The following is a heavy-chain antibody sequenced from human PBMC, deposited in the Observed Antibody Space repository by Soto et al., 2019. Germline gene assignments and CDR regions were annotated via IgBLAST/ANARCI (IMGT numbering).Heavy chain of an antibody. V-gene: IGHV3-23*01. CDR1: GFTFSNYA. CDR3: VKERSGHSYADS. J-gene: IGHJ4*02. D-gene: IGHD5-18*01. CDR2: ISGSGDGT. Sequence: PGGSLRLSCAASGFTFSNYAMSWLRQPPGKGLEWVPAISGSGDGTYYADSVKGRFTISRDNSKNTLYLQMNSLRAEDSAVYYCVKERSGHSYADSWGQGTLVTVSS.